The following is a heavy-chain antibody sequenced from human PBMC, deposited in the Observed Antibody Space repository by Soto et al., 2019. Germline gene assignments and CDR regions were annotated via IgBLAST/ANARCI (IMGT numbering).Heavy chain of an antibody. Sequence: QITLEESGPSLMKPTQTLTLTCTFSGFSLSKSAVGVGWIRQPPGKALEWLALIYWDNDKRYSPSLKSRLTITTDTSKRQVVLTLTNMDPVDTATYYCARAAGTFYYFDYWGRGTLVTVSS. V-gene: IGHV2-5*02. CDR1: GFSLSKSAVG. CDR2: IYWDNDK. CDR3: ARAAGTFYYFDY. D-gene: IGHD6-19*01. J-gene: IGHJ4*02.